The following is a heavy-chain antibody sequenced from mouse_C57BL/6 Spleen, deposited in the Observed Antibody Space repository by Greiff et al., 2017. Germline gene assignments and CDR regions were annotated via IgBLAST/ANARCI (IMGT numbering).Heavy chain of an antibody. V-gene: IGHV5-17*01. Sequence: EVQRVASGGGLVKPGGSLQLSCAASGFTFSDYGMHWVRQAPEKGLAWVAYISSGSSTIYYADTVKGRFTISRDSAKHTLFLQMTSLRSEDTAMYYCARGVDYWGQGTTLTVSS. J-gene: IGHJ2*01. CDR1: GFTFSDYG. CDR3: ARGVDY. CDR2: ISSGSSTI.